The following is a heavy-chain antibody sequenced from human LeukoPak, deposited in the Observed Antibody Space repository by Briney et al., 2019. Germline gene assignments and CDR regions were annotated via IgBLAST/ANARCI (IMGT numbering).Heavy chain of an antibody. J-gene: IGHJ4*02. CDR2: INHSGST. CDR3: ARQNWGNYFDY. Sequence: SETLSLTCAVYGGSFSGYYCSWIRQPPGKGLEWIGEINHSGSTNYNPSLKSRVTISVDTSKNQFSLKLSSVTAADTAVYYCARQNWGNYFDYWGQGTLVTVSS. D-gene: IGHD7-27*01. CDR1: GGSFSGYY. V-gene: IGHV4-34*01.